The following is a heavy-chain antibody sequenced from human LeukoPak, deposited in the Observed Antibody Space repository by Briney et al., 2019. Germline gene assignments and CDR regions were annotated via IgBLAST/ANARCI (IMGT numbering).Heavy chain of an antibody. V-gene: IGHV3-23*01. D-gene: IGHD3/OR15-3a*01. Sequence: GGSLRLSCAASGFTFSSYTMSWVRQAPGKGLEWVSSTSGSGVSTYYADYVKGRFTLSRDNSKNTLYLQINSLRAEDTAVYYCAKQWRGTGDAFDIWGQGTMVTVS. CDR1: GFTFSSYT. J-gene: IGHJ3*02. CDR3: AKQWRGTGDAFDI. CDR2: TSGSGVST.